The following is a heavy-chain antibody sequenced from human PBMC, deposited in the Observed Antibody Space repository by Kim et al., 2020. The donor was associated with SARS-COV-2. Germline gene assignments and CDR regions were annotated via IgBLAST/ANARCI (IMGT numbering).Heavy chain of an antibody. CDR2: IDPSDSYT. CDR1: GYSFTSYW. Sequence: GESLKISCKGYGYSFTSYWISWVRQMPGKGLEWMGRIDPSDSYTNYSPSFQGHVTISADKSISTAYLQWSSLKASDTAMYYCARLSRYCSGGSCYSLFDYWGQGTLVTVSS. J-gene: IGHJ4*02. V-gene: IGHV5-10-1*01. CDR3: ARLSRYCSGGSCYSLFDY. D-gene: IGHD2-15*01.